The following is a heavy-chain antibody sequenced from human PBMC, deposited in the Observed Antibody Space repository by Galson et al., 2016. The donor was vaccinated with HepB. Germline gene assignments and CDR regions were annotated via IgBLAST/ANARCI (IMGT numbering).Heavy chain of an antibody. Sequence: SLRLSCAASGFTFSTYGMHWVRQAPGKGLEWVAVIWHDGSNKYYADSVKGRFTIPRDSSTLYLQMNSLRAEDTAVYYCARDPQYQLTNYYYYGMDVWGQGTTVTV. D-gene: IGHD2-2*01. V-gene: IGHV3-33*01. CDR3: ARDPQYQLTNYYYYGMDV. CDR1: GFTFSTYG. J-gene: IGHJ6*02. CDR2: IWHDGSNK.